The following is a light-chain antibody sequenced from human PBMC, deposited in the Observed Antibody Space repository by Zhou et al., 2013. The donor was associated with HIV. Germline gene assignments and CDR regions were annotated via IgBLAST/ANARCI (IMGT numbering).Light chain of an antibody. CDR1: HSISSW. CDR2: KAS. V-gene: IGKV1-5*03. CDR3: QQSYRTLWLT. Sequence: DIQMTQSPSTLSASVGDRVTITCRASHSISSWLAWYQQKPGKAPKLLIYKASSLESGVPSRFSGSGSGTDFTLTISSLQPEDFATYYCQQSYRTLWLTFGGGTKVEIK. J-gene: IGKJ4*01.